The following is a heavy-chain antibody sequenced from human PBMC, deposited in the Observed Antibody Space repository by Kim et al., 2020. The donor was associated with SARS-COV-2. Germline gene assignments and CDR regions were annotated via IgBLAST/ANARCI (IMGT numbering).Heavy chain of an antibody. Sequence: GGSLRLSCAASGFTFSSYGMHWVRQAPGKGLEWVAVIWYDGSNKYYADSVKGRFTISRDNSKNTLYLQMNSLKAEDTAVYYCARSRGSSWETHDAFDIWGQGTMVTVSS. CDR2: IWYDGSNK. J-gene: IGHJ3*02. CDR1: GFTFSSYG. CDR3: ARSRGSSWETHDAFDI. D-gene: IGHD6-13*01. V-gene: IGHV3-33*01.